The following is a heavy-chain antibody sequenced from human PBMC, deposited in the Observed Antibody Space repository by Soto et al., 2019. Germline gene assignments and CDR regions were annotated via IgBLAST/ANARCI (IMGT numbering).Heavy chain of an antibody. D-gene: IGHD2-15*01. CDR3: AKARSGSWHEGYYFDN. J-gene: IGHJ4*02. CDR1: GFTFISYG. V-gene: IGHV3-30*18. CDR2: MSYDGRDK. Sequence: QVQFVESGGGVVQPGRPLRLSCAASGFTFISYGMHWVRQAPGKGLEWLAVMSYDGRDKYYADSVRGRFTISRDNSKNTVYLQLNSLSVEDTAVYYCAKARSGSWHEGYYFDNWGQGTLVTVSS.